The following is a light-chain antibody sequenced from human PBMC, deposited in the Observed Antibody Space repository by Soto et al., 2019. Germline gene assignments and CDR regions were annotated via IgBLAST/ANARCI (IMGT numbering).Light chain of an antibody. Sequence: QSALTQPASVSGSPGQSITIYCTGTNSDVGGYNYVSWYQQHPGKAPKLMIYDVNNRPSGVSNRFSGSKSGNTASLTISGLQAEDEADYYCSSLASGTIGVFGGGTKLTVL. CDR2: DVN. CDR1: NSDVGGYNY. CDR3: SSLASGTIGV. V-gene: IGLV2-14*01. J-gene: IGLJ3*02.